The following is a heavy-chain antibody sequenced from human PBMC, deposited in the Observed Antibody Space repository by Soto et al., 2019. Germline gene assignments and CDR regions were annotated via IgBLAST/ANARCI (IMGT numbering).Heavy chain of an antibody. CDR1: GFTVSSNY. V-gene: IGHV3-53*04. CDR2: IYSGGST. D-gene: IGHD6-19*01. J-gene: IGHJ6*03. CDR3: ARLAVAGNYYYYMDV. Sequence: GGSLRLSCAASGFTVSSNYMSWVRQAPGKGLEWVSVIYSGGSTYYADSVKGRFTISRHNSKNTLYLQMNSLRAEDTAVYYCARLAVAGNYYYYMDVWGKGTTVTVSS.